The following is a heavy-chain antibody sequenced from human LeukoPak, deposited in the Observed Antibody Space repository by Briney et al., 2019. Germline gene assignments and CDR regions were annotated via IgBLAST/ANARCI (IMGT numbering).Heavy chain of an antibody. CDR2: IYHSGSI. CDR1: GYSISSGYY. D-gene: IGHD3-22*01. V-gene: IGHV4-38-2*01. CDR3: ARGYYDSSGYYWNYFDY. J-gene: IGHJ4*02. Sequence: PSETLSLTCAASGYSISSGYYWGWIRQPPGKGLEWIGSIYHSGSIYYNPSLKSRVTISVDTSKNQFSLKLSSVTAADTAVYYCARGYYDSSGYYWNYFDYWGQGTLVTVSS.